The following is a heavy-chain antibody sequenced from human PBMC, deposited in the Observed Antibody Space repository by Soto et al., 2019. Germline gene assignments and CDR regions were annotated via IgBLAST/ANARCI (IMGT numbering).Heavy chain of an antibody. CDR3: ARGRYSSSWYYYYGMDV. V-gene: IGHV1-8*01. J-gene: IGHJ6*02. CDR1: VYSFTSYD. D-gene: IGHD6-13*01. Sequence: XSVKVSCKASVYSFTSYDINWVLQATGQGLEWMGWMNPNSGNTGYAQKFQGRVTMTRNTSISTAYMELSSLRSEDTAVYYCARGRYSSSWYYYYGMDVWGQGPTVTVSS. CDR2: MNPNSGNT.